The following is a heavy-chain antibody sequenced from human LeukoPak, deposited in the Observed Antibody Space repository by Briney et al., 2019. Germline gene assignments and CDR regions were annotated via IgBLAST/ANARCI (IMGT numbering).Heavy chain of an antibody. CDR1: GYTFTIYY. D-gene: IGHD3-9*01. V-gene: IGHV1-46*01. Sequence: ASVNVSCEASGYTFTIYYMHWVRQAPGQGLEWMGIINPSGGSTSYAQKFQGRVTMTRDTSTSTVYMELSSLRSEDTAVYYCAKTRLRYFDPGDYWGQGTLVTVSS. J-gene: IGHJ4*02. CDR2: INPSGGST. CDR3: AKTRLRYFDPGDY.